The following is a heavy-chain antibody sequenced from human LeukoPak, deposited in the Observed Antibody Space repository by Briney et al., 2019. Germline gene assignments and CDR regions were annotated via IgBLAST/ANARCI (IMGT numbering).Heavy chain of an antibody. Sequence: ASETLSLTCAVYGGSFSGYYWSWIRQPPGKGLEWIGEINHSGSTNYNPSLKSRVTISVDTSKNQSSLKLSSVTAADTAVYYCARGRLYYYDSSGYFFWGQGTLVTVSS. V-gene: IGHV4-34*01. CDR1: GGSFSGYY. CDR2: INHSGST. D-gene: IGHD3-22*01. J-gene: IGHJ4*02. CDR3: ARGRLYYYDSSGYFF.